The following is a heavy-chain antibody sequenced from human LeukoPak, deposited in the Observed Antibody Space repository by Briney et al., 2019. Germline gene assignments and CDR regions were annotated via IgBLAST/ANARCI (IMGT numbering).Heavy chain of an antibody. Sequence: ASVKVSCKASGGTSSSYAISWVRQAPGQGLEWMGGIIPIFGTANYAQKFQGRVTITTDESTSTAYMELSSLRSEDTAVYYCASEKYSSSWYWFDPWGQGTLVTVSS. D-gene: IGHD6-13*01. J-gene: IGHJ5*02. V-gene: IGHV1-69*05. CDR2: IIPIFGTA. CDR3: ASEKYSSSWYWFDP. CDR1: GGTSSSYA.